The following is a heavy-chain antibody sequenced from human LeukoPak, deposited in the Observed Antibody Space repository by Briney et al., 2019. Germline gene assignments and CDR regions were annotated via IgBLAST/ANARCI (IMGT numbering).Heavy chain of an antibody. CDR1: GYTFTSYG. V-gene: IGHV1-2*06. J-gene: IGHJ3*02. CDR3: ARDYCSSTSCYQWGAFDI. D-gene: IGHD2-2*01. CDR2: INPNSGGT. Sequence: ASVKVSCKASGYTFTSYGISWVRQAPGQGLEWMGRINPNSGGTNYAQKFQGRVTMTRDTSISTAYMELSRLRSDDTAVYYCARDYCSSTSCYQWGAFDIWGQGTMVTVSS.